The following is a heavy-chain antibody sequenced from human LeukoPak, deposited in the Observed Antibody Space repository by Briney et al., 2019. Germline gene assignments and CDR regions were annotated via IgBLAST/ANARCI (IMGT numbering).Heavy chain of an antibody. J-gene: IGHJ4*02. CDR1: DGSVSSSKW. D-gene: IGHD3-22*01. CDR2: IYHSGST. Sequence: SETLSLTCAVSDGSVSSSKWWSGVRQPPGKGLEWIGEIYHSGSTNYNPSLKSRVTISVDKSKNQFSLKMTSVTAADTAVYYCARKGYSSLYYFDYWGQGTLVTVSS. CDR3: ARKGYSSLYYFDY. V-gene: IGHV4-4*02.